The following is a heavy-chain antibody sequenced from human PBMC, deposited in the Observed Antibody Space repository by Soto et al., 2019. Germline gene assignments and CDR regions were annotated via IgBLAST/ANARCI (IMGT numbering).Heavy chain of an antibody. Sequence: SETLSLTCTVSGGSITSYYWSWIRQPAGKGLEWIGRIYTSGSTNYNPSLKSRVTMSVDTSKNQFSLKLSSVTAADTAVYYCARAVARGVTTLNSYYYYGMDVWGQGTTVTVSS. V-gene: IGHV4-4*07. CDR2: IYTSGST. D-gene: IGHD4-17*01. CDR1: GGSITSYY. J-gene: IGHJ6*02. CDR3: ARAVARGVTTLNSYYYYGMDV.